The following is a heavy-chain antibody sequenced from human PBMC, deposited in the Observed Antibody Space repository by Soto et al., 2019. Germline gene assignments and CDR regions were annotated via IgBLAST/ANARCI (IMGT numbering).Heavy chain of an antibody. D-gene: IGHD3-22*01. Sequence: PGGSLRLSCAASGFTFSSYAMHWVRQAPGKGLEWVAAISYDGSNKHYADSVKGRFTISRDNSKNTLFLQMNSLRAEDMAVYYCSRGSRFYDSSGQILAEAFDIWGQGTMVTVSS. CDR3: SRGSRFYDSSGQILAEAFDI. V-gene: IGHV3-30-3*01. J-gene: IGHJ3*02. CDR1: GFTFSSYA. CDR2: ISYDGSNK.